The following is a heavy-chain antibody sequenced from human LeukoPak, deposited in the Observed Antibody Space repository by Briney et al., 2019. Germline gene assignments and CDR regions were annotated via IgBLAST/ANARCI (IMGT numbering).Heavy chain of an antibody. J-gene: IGHJ6*03. V-gene: IGHV4-4*07. Sequence: PSETLSLTCTVSGGSISSYYWSWIRQPAGKGLEWIGRIYTSGSTNYNPSLKSRVTMSVDTSKNQFSLKLSSVTAADTAVYYCAKTTVLQQLLIYYYYMDVWGKGTTVTVSS. CDR3: AKTTVLQQLLIYYYYMDV. CDR2: IYTSGST. CDR1: GGSISSYY. D-gene: IGHD4-11*01.